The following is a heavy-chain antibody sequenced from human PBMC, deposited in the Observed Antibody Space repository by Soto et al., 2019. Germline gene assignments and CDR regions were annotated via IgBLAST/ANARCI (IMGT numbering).Heavy chain of an antibody. J-gene: IGHJ6*02. CDR2: INPSGGST. V-gene: IGHV1-46*01. CDR3: ARGYSGSYYGYYYYYAMDV. D-gene: IGHD1-26*01. CDR1: GYTFTSYY. Sequence: ASVKVSCKASGYTFTSYYMHWVRQAPGQGLEWMGIINPSGGSTSYAQKFQGRVTMTRDTSTSTVYMELGSLRSEDTAVYFCARGYSGSYYGYYYYYAMDVWGQGTTVTVSS.